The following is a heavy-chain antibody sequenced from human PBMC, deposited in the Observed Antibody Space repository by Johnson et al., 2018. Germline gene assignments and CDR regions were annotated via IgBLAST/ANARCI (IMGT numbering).Heavy chain of an antibody. CDR1: GGTFSSYT. Sequence: QVQLVQSGAEVKKPGSSVKVSCKASGGTFSSYTISWVRQAPGQGLEWMGRIIPIIGLANYAQKFPGRVTITADESTSTAYMELSSLRSEDPAVYSCARVYYDSSGVPEYFQHWGQGTLVTVSS. V-gene: IGHV1-69*04. J-gene: IGHJ1*01. D-gene: IGHD3-22*01. CDR3: ARVYYDSSGVPEYFQH. CDR2: IIPIIGLA.